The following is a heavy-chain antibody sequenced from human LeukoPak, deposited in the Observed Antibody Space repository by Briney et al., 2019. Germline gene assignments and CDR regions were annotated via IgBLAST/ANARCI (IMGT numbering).Heavy chain of an antibody. D-gene: IGHD5-18*01. Sequence: SETLSLTCAAYGGSFSGYYWSWIRQPPGKGLEWIGEINHSGSTNYNPSLKSRVTISVDTSKNQFSLKLSSVTAADTAVYYCARAGIQLWSTTGYYYGMDVWGKGTTVTVSS. CDR3: ARAGIQLWSTTGYYYGMDV. CDR2: INHSGST. J-gene: IGHJ6*04. CDR1: GGSFSGYY. V-gene: IGHV4-34*01.